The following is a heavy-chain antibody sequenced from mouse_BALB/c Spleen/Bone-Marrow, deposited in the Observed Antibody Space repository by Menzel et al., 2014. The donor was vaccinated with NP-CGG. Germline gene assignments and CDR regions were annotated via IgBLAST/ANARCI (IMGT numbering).Heavy chain of an antibody. J-gene: IGHJ2*01. D-gene: IGHD1-2*01. CDR2: ISSYSGNT. Sequence: VQLQQSGPELVRPGVSVKISCKGFGYTFTGYAIHWVKQSQAKTLEWIGVISSYSGNTNYNQKFKGRATMTVDKSSSTAYMELARLTSEDSAIYYCASTAGTQYDYFAYWGQGTTLTVSS. CDR1: GYTFTGYA. V-gene: IGHV1-67*01. CDR3: ASTAGTQYDYFAY.